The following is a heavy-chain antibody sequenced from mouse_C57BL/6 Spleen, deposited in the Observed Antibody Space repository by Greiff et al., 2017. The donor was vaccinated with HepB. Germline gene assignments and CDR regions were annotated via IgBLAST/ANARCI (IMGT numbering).Heavy chain of an antibody. J-gene: IGHJ4*01. CDR1: GYTFTSYW. V-gene: IGHV1-64*01. Sequence: QVHVKQSGAELVKPGASVKLSCKASGYTFTSYWMHWVKQRPGQGLEWIGMIHPNSGSTNYNEKFKSKATLTVDKSSSTAYMQLSSLTSEDSAVYYCAREDGYYVEDAMDYWGQGTSVTVSS. CDR2: IHPNSGST. D-gene: IGHD2-3*01. CDR3: AREDGYYVEDAMDY.